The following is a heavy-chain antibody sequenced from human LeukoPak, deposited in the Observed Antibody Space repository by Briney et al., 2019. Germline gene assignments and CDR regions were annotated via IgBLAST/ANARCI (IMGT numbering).Heavy chain of an antibody. CDR1: GASISSGDCS. CDR3: ARVRGEYYGSGSYRAYYYYGMDV. D-gene: IGHD3-10*01. Sequence: SQTLSLTCAVSGASISSGDCSWNWIRQPPGKGLEWIGYIYHSGSTYYNPSLKSRVTISVDRCKNQFSLNLSSVTAAATAVYYCARVRGEYYGSGSYRAYYYYGMDVWGKGTTVTVSS. CDR2: IYHSGST. J-gene: IGHJ6*04. V-gene: IGHV4-30-2*01.